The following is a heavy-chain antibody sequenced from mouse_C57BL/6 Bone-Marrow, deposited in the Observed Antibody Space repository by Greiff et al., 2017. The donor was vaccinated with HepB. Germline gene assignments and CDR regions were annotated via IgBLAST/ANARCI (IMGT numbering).Heavy chain of an antibody. V-gene: IGHV14-1*01. Sequence: VQLQQSGAELVRPGASVKLSCTASGFNIKDYYMHWVKQRPEQGLEWIGRIDPEDGDTEYAPKFQGKATMTADTSSNTAYLQLSSLTSEDTAVYYCTTVYYYVSREAWFAYWGQGTLVTVSA. CDR1: GFNIKDYY. CDR2: IDPEDGDT. D-gene: IGHD1-1*01. CDR3: TTVYYYVSREAWFAY. J-gene: IGHJ3*01.